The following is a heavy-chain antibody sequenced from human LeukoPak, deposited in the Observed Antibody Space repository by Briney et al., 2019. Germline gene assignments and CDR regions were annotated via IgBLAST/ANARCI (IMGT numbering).Heavy chain of an antibody. J-gene: IGHJ4*02. CDR1: GFTFSSYA. CDR3: ASRKNKPG. Sequence: QAGGSLRLSCAASGFTFSSYAMHWVRQAPGKGLEWVAVISYDGSNKYYADAVKGRFTISRDNSKNTLYLQMNSLRAEDTAVYYCASRKNKPGWGQGTLVTVSS. CDR2: ISYDGSNK. D-gene: IGHD1/OR15-1a*01. V-gene: IGHV3-30-3*01.